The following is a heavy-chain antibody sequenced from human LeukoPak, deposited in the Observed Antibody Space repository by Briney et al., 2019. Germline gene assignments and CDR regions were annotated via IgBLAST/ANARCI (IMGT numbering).Heavy chain of an antibody. CDR1: GYTFTGYY. V-gene: IGHV1-2*02. CDR3: ARDLWELPMGAIDY. D-gene: IGHD1-26*01. Sequence: PGASVKVSCKASGYTFTGYYMHWVRQAPGQGLEWMGWINPNSGGTNYAQKFQGRVTMTRDTYISTAYMELSRLRSDDTAVYYCARDLWELPMGAIDYWGQGTLVTVSS. CDR2: INPNSGGT. J-gene: IGHJ4*02.